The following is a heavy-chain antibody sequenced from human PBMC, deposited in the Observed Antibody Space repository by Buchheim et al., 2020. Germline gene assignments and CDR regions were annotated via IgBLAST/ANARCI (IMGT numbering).Heavy chain of an antibody. J-gene: IGHJ4*02. V-gene: IGHV4-31*03. Sequence: QVQLQESGPGLAKPSQTLSLTCTVSGDSISSGDYCCTWVRQHPGKGLEWIGYLYYSGNTYYNPSLKSRAPISVDTSKNPFSLKLSSVTAADTAVYYCARRSTSGNFDYWGQGTL. CDR1: GDSISSGDYC. CDR3: ARRSTSGNFDY. CDR2: LYYSGNT. D-gene: IGHD6-13*01.